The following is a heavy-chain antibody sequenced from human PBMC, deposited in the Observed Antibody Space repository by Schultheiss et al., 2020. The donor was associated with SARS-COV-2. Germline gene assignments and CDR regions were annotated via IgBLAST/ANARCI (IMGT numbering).Heavy chain of an antibody. Sequence: GGSLRLSCAASGFTFSSYGMHWVRQAPGKGLEWVAVISYDGSDRYYSDSVNDRFTISRDNSKNTLYLQMNSLRAEDTALYHCARGRDSSSTGGFDIWGQGTMVTVSS. V-gene: IGHV3-30*03. D-gene: IGHD6-6*01. J-gene: IGHJ3*02. CDR2: ISYDGSDR. CDR1: GFTFSSYG. CDR3: ARGRDSSSTGGFDI.